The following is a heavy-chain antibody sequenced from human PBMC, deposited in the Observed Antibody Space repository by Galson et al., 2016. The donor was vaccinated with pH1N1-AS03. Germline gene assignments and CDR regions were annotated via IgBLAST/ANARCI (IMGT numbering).Heavy chain of an antibody. CDR3: APDSSGWYNDY. Sequence: SLRLSCAGSGFTFSSYAMSWVRQTPGKGLEWVSAISGSGGSTYYADSVKGRFTISRDNSKNTLYLQMNSLRAEDTAVYYCAPDSSGWYNDYWGQGTLVTVPS. J-gene: IGHJ4*02. CDR1: GFTFSSYA. V-gene: IGHV3-23*01. CDR2: ISGSGGST. D-gene: IGHD6-19*01.